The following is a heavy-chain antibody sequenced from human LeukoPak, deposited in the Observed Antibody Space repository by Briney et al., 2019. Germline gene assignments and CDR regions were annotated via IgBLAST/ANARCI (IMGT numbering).Heavy chain of an antibody. J-gene: IGHJ4*02. CDR3: AWGDAYCSGHCFSD. D-gene: IGHD2-21*02. Sequence: PGGSLRLSCAASGFTFSDHNMAWIRQAAGKGLELIGCFRNKVNSHPTDSLASVRDRFTISRDESKKSVYLQMNSLKTEDTAVYYCAWGDAYCSGHCFSDWGQGTLVNGSA. V-gene: IGHV3-72*01. CDR1: GFTFSDHN. CDR2: FRNKVNSHPT.